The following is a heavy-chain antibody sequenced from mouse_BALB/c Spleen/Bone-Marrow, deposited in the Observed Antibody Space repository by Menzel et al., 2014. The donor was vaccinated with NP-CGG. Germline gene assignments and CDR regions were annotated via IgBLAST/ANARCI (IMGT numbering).Heavy chain of an antibody. CDR1: GFNIKDTY. CDR3: ASYYYGSSTFAY. Sequence: EVMLVESGAELVKPGASVKSSCTASGFNIKDTYMHWVKQRPEQGLEWIGRIDPANGNTKYDPKFQGKATITADTSSNTAYLQLSSLTSEDTAVYYCASYYYGSSTFAYWGQGTLVTVSA. CDR2: IDPANGNT. J-gene: IGHJ3*01. D-gene: IGHD1-1*01. V-gene: IGHV14-3*02.